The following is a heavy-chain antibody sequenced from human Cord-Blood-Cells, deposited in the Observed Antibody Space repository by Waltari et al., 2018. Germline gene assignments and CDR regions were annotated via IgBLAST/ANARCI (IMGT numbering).Heavy chain of an antibody. CDR2: IKQDGSEK. D-gene: IGHD3-22*01. CDR1: GFTFSSYC. J-gene: IGHJ6*03. Sequence: EVQLVESGGGLVQPGGSLRLSCAASGFTFSSYCISWVRQAPGKGLERVANIKQDGSEKYYVDSVKGRFTISRDNAKNSLYLQMNSLRAEDTAVYYCARTHYYYDSSGYVEYYYYYYMDVWGKGTTVTVSS. V-gene: IGHV3-7*01. CDR3: ARTHYYYDSSGYVEYYYYYYMDV.